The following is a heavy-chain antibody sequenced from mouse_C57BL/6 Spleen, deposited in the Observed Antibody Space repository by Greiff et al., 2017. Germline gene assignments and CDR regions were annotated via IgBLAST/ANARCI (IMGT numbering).Heavy chain of an antibody. Sequence: VQLQQSGPELVKPGASVKISCKASGYAFSSSWMNWVKQRPGKGLEWIGRIYPGDGDTNYNGKFKGKATLTADKSSSTAYMQLSRLTSEDSAVYFCAGGLAYWGQGTLVTVSA. CDR3: AGGLAY. CDR2: IYPGDGDT. V-gene: IGHV1-82*01. J-gene: IGHJ3*01. CDR1: GYAFSSSW.